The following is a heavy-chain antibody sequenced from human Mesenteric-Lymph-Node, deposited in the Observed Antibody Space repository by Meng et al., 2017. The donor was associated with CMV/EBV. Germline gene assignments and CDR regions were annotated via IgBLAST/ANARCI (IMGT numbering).Heavy chain of an antibody. J-gene: IGHJ4*02. V-gene: IGHV4-34*01. CDR2: INHSGST. CDR3: ARGGRVAARRRAFDY. CDR1: GGSFSGYY. D-gene: IGHD6-6*01. Sequence: SETLSLTCAVYGGSFSGYYWSWIRQSPDKGLEWIGEINHSGSTNYNPSLKSRVSISADTSKSQFSLKLSSVTAADTGVYFCARGGRVAARRRAFDYWGLGTQVTVSS.